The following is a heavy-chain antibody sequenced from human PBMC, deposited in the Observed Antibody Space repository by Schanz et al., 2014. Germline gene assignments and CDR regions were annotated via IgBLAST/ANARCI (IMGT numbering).Heavy chain of an antibody. CDR1: GYTFTTYA. D-gene: IGHD3-9*01. Sequence: QIQLVQSGPEVKKPGASVRVSCKASGYTFTTYAMSWVRQAPGQGLEWVGWISVYTGNTKYGQKVQGRVTMTADTSTNTAYMELRSLRSDDTAVYYCAKAEDDIVTDSYSRLDPWGQGTLVTVSS. V-gene: IGHV1-18*01. CDR3: AKAEDDIVTDSYSRLDP. CDR2: ISVYTGNT. J-gene: IGHJ5*02.